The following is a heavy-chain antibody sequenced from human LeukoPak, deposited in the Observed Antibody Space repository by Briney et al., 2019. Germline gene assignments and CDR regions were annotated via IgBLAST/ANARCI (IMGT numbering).Heavy chain of an antibody. Sequence: GGSLRLSCAASGFTFSSYALSWVRQAPGKGLEWVSVISASGGTTYYADSVKGRFTIPRDTSKDTVYLQMHSLSAEDTAVYYCAKTTAGNSSGRNPGWPVDYWGQGTLVTVSS. CDR2: ISASGGTT. V-gene: IGHV3-23*01. CDR1: GFTFSSYA. J-gene: IGHJ4*02. D-gene: IGHD6-19*01. CDR3: AKTTAGNSSGRNPGWPVDY.